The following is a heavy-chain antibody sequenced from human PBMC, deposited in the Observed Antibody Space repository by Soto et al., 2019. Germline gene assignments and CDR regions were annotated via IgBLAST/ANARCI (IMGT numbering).Heavy chain of an antibody. CDR3: AKDVGCGGAGCTRYSSSSVPMDY. CDR2: ISYDGSNK. J-gene: IGHJ4*02. Sequence: QVQLVESGGGVVQPGRSLRLSCAASGFTFSSYGMHWVRQAPGKGLEWVAVISYDGSNKYYADSVKGRFTISRDNSKNTLYLQMNSLRAEDTAVYYCAKDVGCGGAGCTRYSSSSVPMDYWGQGTLVTVSS. V-gene: IGHV3-30*18. D-gene: IGHD6-6*01. CDR1: GFTFSSYG.